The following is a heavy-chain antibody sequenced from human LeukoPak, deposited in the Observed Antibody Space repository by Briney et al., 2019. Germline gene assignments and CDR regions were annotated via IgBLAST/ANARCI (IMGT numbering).Heavy chain of an antibody. CDR2: ISASGSNI. V-gene: IGHV3-48*01. Sequence: GGSLRLSCAASGFPFSSYSMTWVRQDPGKGLDWVSYISASGSNIYYLDAVKGRFTVSRYNAMNSLFLQMDRPRAEDTAIYYCVRVKGTYFDFWGQGTPGAVSS. D-gene: IGHD1-1*01. J-gene: IGHJ4*02. CDR1: GFPFSSYS. CDR3: VRVKGTYFDF.